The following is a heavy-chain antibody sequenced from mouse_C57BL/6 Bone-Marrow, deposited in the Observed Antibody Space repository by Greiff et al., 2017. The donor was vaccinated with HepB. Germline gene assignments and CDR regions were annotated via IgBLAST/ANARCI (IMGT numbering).Heavy chain of an antibody. CDR3: ARGYYWYFDV. CDR2: IYPSDSET. V-gene: IGHV1-61*01. Sequence: VQLQQPGAELVRPGSSVKLSCKASGYTFTSYWMDWVKQRPGQGLEWIGNIYPSDSETHYNQKFKDKATLTVDKSSSTAYMQLSSLTSEDSAVYYCARGYYWYFDVWGTGTTVTGSS. CDR1: GYTFTSYW. J-gene: IGHJ1*03.